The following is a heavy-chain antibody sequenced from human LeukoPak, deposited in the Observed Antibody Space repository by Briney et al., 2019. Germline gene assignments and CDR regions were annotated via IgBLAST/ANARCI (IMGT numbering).Heavy chain of an antibody. Sequence: GASVKVSCKAAGYTFTGYYMHWVRQARGQGLEWMGWINPNSGGTNYAQKFQGRVTMTRDTSISTAYMELSRLRSDDTAVYYCAMGRYCTNGVCLDYWGQGTLVTVSS. J-gene: IGHJ4*02. CDR1: GYTFTGYY. CDR2: INPNSGGT. D-gene: IGHD2-8*01. CDR3: AMGRYCTNGVCLDY. V-gene: IGHV1-2*02.